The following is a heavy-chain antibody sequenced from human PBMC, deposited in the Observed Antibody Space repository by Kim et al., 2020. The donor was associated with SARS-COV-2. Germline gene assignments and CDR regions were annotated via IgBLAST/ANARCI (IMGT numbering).Heavy chain of an antibody. CDR1: GGSISSSSYY. J-gene: IGHJ4*02. CDR3: ATPGMYYYDSSGYYLNY. CDR2: IYYSGST. Sequence: SETLSLTCTVSGGSISSSSYYWGWIRQPPGKGLEWIGSIYYSGSTYYNPSLKSRVTISVDTSKNQFSLKLSSVTAADTAVYYCATPGMYYYDSSGYYLNYWGQGTLVTVSS. D-gene: IGHD3-22*01. V-gene: IGHV4-39*01.